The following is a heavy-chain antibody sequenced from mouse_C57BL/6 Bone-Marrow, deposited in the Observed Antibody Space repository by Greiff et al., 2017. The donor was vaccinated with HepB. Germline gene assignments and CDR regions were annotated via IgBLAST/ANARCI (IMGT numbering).Heavy chain of an antibody. CDR1: EYEFPSHD. V-gene: IGHV5-2*01. D-gene: IGHD1-1*01. J-gene: IGHJ4*01. CDR2: INSDGGST. Sequence: VQLMESGGGLVQPGESLKLSCESNEYEFPSHDMSWVRKTPEKRLELVAAINSDGGSTYYPDTMERRFIISRDNTKKTLYLQMSSLRSEDTALYYCARQNPPITTVVASYAMDYWGQGTSVTVSS. CDR3: ARQNPPITTVVASYAMDY.